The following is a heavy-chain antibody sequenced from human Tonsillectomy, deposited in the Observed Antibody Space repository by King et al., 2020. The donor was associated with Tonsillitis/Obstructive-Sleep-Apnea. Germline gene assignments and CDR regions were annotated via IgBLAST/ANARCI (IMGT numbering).Heavy chain of an antibody. J-gene: IGHJ6*02. D-gene: IGHD6-13*01. CDR1: GFAFSYHA. V-gene: IGHV3-30*04. Sequence: VQLVESGGGVVQPGRSLRLSCAASGFAFSYHAIHWVRQAPGKGLEWVAFISYDGSSKYYADSLKGRITISRDNSKNTLYLQMNRLRPEETAVYYCTREGAAAGQDYYYHGLDVWGQGTTVTVSS. CDR3: TREGAAAGQDYYYHGLDV. CDR2: ISYDGSSK.